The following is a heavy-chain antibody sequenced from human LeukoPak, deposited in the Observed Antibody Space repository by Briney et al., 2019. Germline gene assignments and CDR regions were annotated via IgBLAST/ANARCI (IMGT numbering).Heavy chain of an antibody. Sequence: PSETLSLTCTVSGGSISSYYWSWIRQPPGKGLGWIGYIYYSGSTNYNPSLKSRVTISVDTSKNQFSLKLSSVTAADTAVYYCARVEAYSYGMDVWGQGTTVTVSS. CDR3: ARVEAYSYGMDV. J-gene: IGHJ6*02. CDR2: IYYSGST. V-gene: IGHV4-59*01. CDR1: GGSISSYY. D-gene: IGHD4-11*01.